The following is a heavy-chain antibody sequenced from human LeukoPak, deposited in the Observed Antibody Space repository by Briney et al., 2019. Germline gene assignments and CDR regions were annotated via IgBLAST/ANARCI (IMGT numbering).Heavy chain of an antibody. CDR3: ATTPHRWQLSILANWFGP. D-gene: IGHD2-15*01. Sequence: ASVKVSCKASGYTFTGYYMHWVRQAPGQGLEWMGRINPNSGGTNYAQKFQGRVTMTRDTSISTAYMELSRLRSDDTAVYYCATTPHRWQLSILANWFGPWGQGPLVTVSS. J-gene: IGHJ5*02. V-gene: IGHV1-2*06. CDR1: GYTFTGYY. CDR2: INPNSGGT.